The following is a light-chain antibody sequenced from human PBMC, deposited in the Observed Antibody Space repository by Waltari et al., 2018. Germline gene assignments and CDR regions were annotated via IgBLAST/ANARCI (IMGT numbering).Light chain of an antibody. CDR3: QNHERLPAT. CDR2: AAS. CDR1: QSVSKY. V-gene: IGKV3-20*01. Sequence: EIVLTQSPGTLSLSPGERATLSCRASQSVSKYLAGYQQRPCQAPRLLIYAASTRGTGMPDSFTGSGSGTDFSLTISRLEPEDFAVYYCQNHERLPATFGQGTKVEIK. J-gene: IGKJ1*01.